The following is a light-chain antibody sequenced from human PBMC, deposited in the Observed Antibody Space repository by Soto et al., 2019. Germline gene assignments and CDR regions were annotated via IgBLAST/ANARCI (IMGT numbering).Light chain of an antibody. J-gene: IGLJ1*01. CDR1: SNDVGGYNF. CDR2: EVN. CDR3: SSYTSSATLV. V-gene: IGLV2-14*01. Sequence: QSVLTQPASVSGSPGQSITISCTGTSNDVGGYNFVSWYQQHPGKAPKLMISEVNDRPSGVSPRFSGSRSGNTASLTISGLQAEDEADYYCSSYTSSATLVFGTGTKLTVL.